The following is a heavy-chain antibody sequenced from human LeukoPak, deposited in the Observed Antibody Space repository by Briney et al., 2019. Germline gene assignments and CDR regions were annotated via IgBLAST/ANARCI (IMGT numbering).Heavy chain of an antibody. Sequence: SVKVSCKASGYTFTGYYMHWVRQAPGQGLEWMGGIIPIFGTTNYAQKFQGRVTITADESTSTAYMELISLRSEDTAVYYCARGEVVVVAAKGALSWFDPWGQGTLVTVSS. CDR3: ARGEVVVVAAKGALSWFDP. CDR1: GYTFTGYY. V-gene: IGHV1-69*13. J-gene: IGHJ5*02. D-gene: IGHD2-15*01. CDR2: IIPIFGTT.